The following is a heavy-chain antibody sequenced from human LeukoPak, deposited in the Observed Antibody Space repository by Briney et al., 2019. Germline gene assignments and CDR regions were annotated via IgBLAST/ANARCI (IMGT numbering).Heavy chain of an antibody. CDR3: ARRVHRVGSYSSHADH. D-gene: IGHD1-26*01. J-gene: IGHJ1*01. V-gene: IGHV5-51*01. Sequence: GESLKISCKGSGYSFANYWIGWVRQMPGKGLEWMGIIYPGDSDTTYSPSFQGQVTISADKSISTAYLQWGSLKASDTAMYYCARRVHRVGSYSSHADHWGQGTLVTVSS. CDR1: GYSFANYW. CDR2: IYPGDSDT.